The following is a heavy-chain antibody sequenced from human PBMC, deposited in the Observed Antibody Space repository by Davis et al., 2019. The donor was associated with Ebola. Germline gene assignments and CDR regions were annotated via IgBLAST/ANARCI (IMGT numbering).Heavy chain of an antibody. Sequence: GESLKISCAASGFTFSSYSMNWVRQAPGKGLEWVSSISSSSSYIYYADSVKGRFTISRDNAKNSLYLQMNSLRAEDTAVYYCAKAGYSSGWAPFDYWGQGTLVTVSS. CDR3: AKAGYSSGWAPFDY. J-gene: IGHJ4*02. CDR2: ISSSSSYI. D-gene: IGHD6-19*01. V-gene: IGHV3-21*04. CDR1: GFTFSSYS.